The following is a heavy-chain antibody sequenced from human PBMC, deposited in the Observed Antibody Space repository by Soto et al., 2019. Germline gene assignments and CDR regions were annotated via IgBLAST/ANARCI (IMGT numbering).Heavy chain of an antibody. V-gene: IGHV4-39*01. D-gene: IGHD5-12*01. CDR3: ARHSGSARNLDY. J-gene: IGHJ4*02. Sequence: QLQLQESGPGLVKPSETLSLTCTVSGGSISSSSYYWGWIRQPPGKGLAWIGSIYYSGSTYYNPSLKSRVTIAVDTSKTHFSPKLSSVTAASTAVYYCARHSGSARNLDYWGQGTLVTVSS. CDR1: GGSISSSSYY. CDR2: IYYSGST.